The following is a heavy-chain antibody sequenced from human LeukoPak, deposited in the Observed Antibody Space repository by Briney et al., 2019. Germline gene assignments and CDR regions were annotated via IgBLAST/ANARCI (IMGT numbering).Heavy chain of an antibody. CDR2: ISYDGGDQ. Sequence: PGKSLRLSCAASGFTFSSYGMHWVRQAPGKGLEWVAVISYDGGDQYYADSVKGRFTISRDNSKNTLYLQMNSLRAEDTAVYYCAKDSGIAVAGTLRAFDIWGQGTMVTVSS. V-gene: IGHV3-30*18. CDR3: AKDSGIAVAGTLRAFDI. CDR1: GFTFSSYG. D-gene: IGHD6-19*01. J-gene: IGHJ3*02.